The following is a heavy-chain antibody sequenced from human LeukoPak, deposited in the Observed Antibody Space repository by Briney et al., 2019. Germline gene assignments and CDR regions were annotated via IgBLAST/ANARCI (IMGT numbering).Heavy chain of an antibody. CDR1: GGSFGTFA. CDR3: EGETTVTSSGDFDI. V-gene: IGHV1-69*04. CDR2: IMPIFAVE. D-gene: IGHD4-11*01. Sequence: GASVKVSCKAPGGSFGTFAISWVRQAPGQGLEWMGRIMPIFAVENTAQKFQDRVTISADKSTGTAYMEISRLTAEDTALYYCEGETTVTSSGDFDIWGQGTLVIVSS. J-gene: IGHJ3*02.